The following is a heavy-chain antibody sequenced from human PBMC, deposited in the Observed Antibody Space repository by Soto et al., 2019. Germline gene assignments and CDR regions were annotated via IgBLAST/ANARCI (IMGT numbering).Heavy chain of an antibody. CDR2: IWYDGSNK. CDR1: GFTFSSYG. CDR3: ARPLGLIPAVTVGYGMDV. V-gene: IGHV3-33*01. D-gene: IGHD2-2*01. Sequence: GGSLRLSCAASGFTFSSYGMHWVRQAPGKGLEWVAVIWYDGSNKYYADSVKGRFTISRDNSKNTVDLQMNSLRAEDTAVYYCARPLGLIPAVTVGYGMDVWGQGTTVTVSS. J-gene: IGHJ6*02.